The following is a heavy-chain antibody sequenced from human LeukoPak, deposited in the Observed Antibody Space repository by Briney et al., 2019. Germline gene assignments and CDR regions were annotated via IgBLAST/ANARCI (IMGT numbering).Heavy chain of an antibody. Sequence: ASVKVSRKASGYTFTNYAMNWVRQAPGQGLEWMGWIHPSTGNPTYAQGFTGRFVFSLDTSVSTTYLQISGLKAEDTAVYYCARAFQSLGGLSLPDYWGQGTLVTVSS. D-gene: IGHD3-16*02. J-gene: IGHJ4*02. CDR3: ARAFQSLGGLSLPDY. CDR1: GYTFTNYA. V-gene: IGHV7-4-1*02. CDR2: IHPSTGNP.